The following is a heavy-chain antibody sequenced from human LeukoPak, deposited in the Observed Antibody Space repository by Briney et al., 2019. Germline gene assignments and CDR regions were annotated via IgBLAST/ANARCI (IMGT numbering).Heavy chain of an antibody. V-gene: IGHV4-39*01. J-gene: IGHJ1*01. CDR2: IYYSGST. CDR1: GGSISSSSYY. Sequence: SETLSLTCTVSGGSISSSSYYWGWIRQPPGKGLEWIGSIYYSGSTYYNPSLKSRVTISVDTSKNQFSLKLSSVTAADTAVYYCARQVCTSCYRAEYFQHWGQGTLVTVSS. CDR3: ARQVCTSCYRAEYFQH. D-gene: IGHD2-2*01.